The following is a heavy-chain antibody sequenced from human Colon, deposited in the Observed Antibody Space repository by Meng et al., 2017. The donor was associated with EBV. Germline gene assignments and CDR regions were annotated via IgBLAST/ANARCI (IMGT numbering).Heavy chain of an antibody. CDR1: GGSITSTSSY. D-gene: IGHD3-3*02. CDR2: IYYRGST. CDR3: VISSHN. Sequence: HLRESAPGLVKPSETLSLTCTISGGSITSTSSYWGWVRQPPGKGLEWIGSIYYRGSTNYSPSLKSRISMSVDMSKNQFSLKVNSVTAADTAIYYCVISSHNWGQGTLVTVSS. V-gene: IGHV4-39*07. J-gene: IGHJ4*02.